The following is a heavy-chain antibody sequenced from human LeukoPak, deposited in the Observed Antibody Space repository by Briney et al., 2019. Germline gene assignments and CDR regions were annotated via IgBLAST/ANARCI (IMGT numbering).Heavy chain of an antibody. Sequence: GGSLILSCAASGFTFSSYGMHWVRQAPGKGLEWVAVIWYDGSNKYYADSVKGRFTISRDNSKNTLYLQMNSLRAEDTAVYYCAREPVRYCSSTSCYVQGDDAFDIWGQGTMVTVSS. CDR1: GFTFSSYG. CDR3: AREPVRYCSSTSCYVQGDDAFDI. V-gene: IGHV3-33*01. D-gene: IGHD2-2*01. J-gene: IGHJ3*02. CDR2: IWYDGSNK.